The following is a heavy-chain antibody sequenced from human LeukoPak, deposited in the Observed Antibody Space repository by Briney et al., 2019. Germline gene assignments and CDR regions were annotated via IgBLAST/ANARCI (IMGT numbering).Heavy chain of an antibody. D-gene: IGHD1-26*01. J-gene: IGHJ5*02. CDR1: GGTFTSYA. CDR2: IIPISGTT. Sequence: SVKVSCMTSGGTFTSYAITWVRQAPGQGLEWMGKIIPISGTTNYAQKFQGRVTFTADESTSTAYMELSSLRSEDTALYYCARKLRLGGNWFDPWGQGTLVTVSS. CDR3: ARKLRLGGNWFDP. V-gene: IGHV1-69*13.